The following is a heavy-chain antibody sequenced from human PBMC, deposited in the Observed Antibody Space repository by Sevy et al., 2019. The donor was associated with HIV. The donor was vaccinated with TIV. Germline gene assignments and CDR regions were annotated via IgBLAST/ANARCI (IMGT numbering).Heavy chain of an antibody. V-gene: IGHV1-24*01. Sequence: ASVKVSCKVSGYRLIEVSMHWVRQAPGKGLEWMGHLDPEDGETIYAQNFQGRVTMTEGTSTDTAYMEVSSERSEDTAVYYCAADRGEDYCSGNSCQRHYYYGLDVWGQGTTVTVSS. D-gene: IGHD2-15*01. CDR3: AADRGEDYCSGNSCQRHYYYGLDV. CDR1: GYRLIEVS. CDR2: LDPEDGET. J-gene: IGHJ6*02.